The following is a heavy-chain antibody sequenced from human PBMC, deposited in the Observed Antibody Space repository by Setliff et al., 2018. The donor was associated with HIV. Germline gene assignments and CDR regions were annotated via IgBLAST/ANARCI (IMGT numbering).Heavy chain of an antibody. V-gene: IGHV1-69*13. J-gene: IGHJ4*02. CDR1: GGTFSSYV. D-gene: IGHD4-4*01. CDR3: APIDPFPHDYSNSSFDY. CDR2: IIPLFGTT. Sequence: ASVKVSCKASGGTFSSYVINWVRQAPGQGLQWVGGIIPLFGTTNYAQKFQGRVTITADESTSTAYMELSSLRSEDTAVYYCAPIDPFPHDYSNSSFDYWGQGTLVTVSS.